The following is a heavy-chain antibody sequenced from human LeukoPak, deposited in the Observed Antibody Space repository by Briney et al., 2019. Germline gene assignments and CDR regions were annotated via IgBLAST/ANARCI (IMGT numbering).Heavy chain of an antibody. Sequence: SETLSLTCSVSGYSISNAYYWGWIRQPPGKGLEWIGSIYYSGSIFYNPSLKSRVTISVDTSKNQFSLKLSSVTAADTAVYYCARYVTPDAFDIWGQGTMVTVSS. CDR1: GYSISNAYY. CDR2: IYYSGSI. CDR3: ARYVTPDAFDI. D-gene: IGHD2-21*02. V-gene: IGHV4-38-2*02. J-gene: IGHJ3*02.